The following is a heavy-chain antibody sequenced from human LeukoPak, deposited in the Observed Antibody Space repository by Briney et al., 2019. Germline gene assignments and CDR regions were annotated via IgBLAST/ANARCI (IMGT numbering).Heavy chain of an antibody. Sequence: GGSLRLSCAASGFTVNSNYMSWVRQAPGKGLEWVSVIYGGGSTSYADSVKGRFTISRDNSKNTLYLQMNSLRAEDTAVYYCARDADYGSGSYLFDYWGQGTLVTVSS. CDR1: GFTVNSNY. CDR2: IYGGGST. D-gene: IGHD3-10*01. CDR3: ARDADYGSGSYLFDY. J-gene: IGHJ4*02. V-gene: IGHV3-53*01.